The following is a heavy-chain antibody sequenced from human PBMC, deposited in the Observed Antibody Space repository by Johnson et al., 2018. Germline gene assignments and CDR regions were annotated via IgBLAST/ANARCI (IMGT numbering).Heavy chain of an antibody. CDR2: ISYSGST. CDR3: ARDGYCIGATCFDYYYMDV. V-gene: IGHV4-59*01. CDR1: GASINGNA. Sequence: QVQLQESGPGLVKPSETLSLNCSVSGASINGNAWGWIRQTSETGLEWIGYISYSGSTNYNPSLKSRVTISADTSKNHFSLKLKSVTASDTAVYYCARDGYCIGATCFDYYYMDVWGEGTTVTVSS. J-gene: IGHJ6*03. D-gene: IGHD2-2*03.